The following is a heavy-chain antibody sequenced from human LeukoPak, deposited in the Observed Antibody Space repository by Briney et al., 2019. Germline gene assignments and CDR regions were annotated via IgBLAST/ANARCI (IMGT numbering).Heavy chain of an antibody. CDR3: ARWLGNGFDM. D-gene: IGHD6-19*01. Sequence: NPSETLSLTCIVSGYSVSSNSYWAWIRPSPGKGLEWIGIIHHGGNTYYNPSLMSRVIMSIDTSKSQCSLNLSSVTAADTAIFYCARWLGNGFDMWGQGTMVTVSS. J-gene: IGHJ3*02. V-gene: IGHV4-38-2*02. CDR2: IHHGGNT. CDR1: GYSVSSNSY.